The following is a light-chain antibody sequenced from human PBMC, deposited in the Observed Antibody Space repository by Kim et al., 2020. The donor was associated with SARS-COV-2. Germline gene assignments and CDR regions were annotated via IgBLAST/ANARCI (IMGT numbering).Light chain of an antibody. V-gene: IGLV1-40*01. CDR1: SSNIGAGYD. CDR3: QSHDSSLSGFYV. Sequence: DTISCTGSSSNIGAGYDVNWYQQLPGTAPKLLIYDNTNRPSGVPDRFSGSNSGTSASLAITGLQAEDEADYYCQSHDSSLSGFYVFGTGTKVTI. CDR2: DNT. J-gene: IGLJ1*01.